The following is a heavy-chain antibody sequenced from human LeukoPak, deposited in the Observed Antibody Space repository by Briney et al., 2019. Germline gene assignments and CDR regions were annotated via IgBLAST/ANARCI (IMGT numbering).Heavy chain of an antibody. V-gene: IGHV1-2*02. Sequence: ASVKVSCKASGYTFTSYGISWVRQAPGQGLEWMGWINPNSGGTNYAQKFQGRVTMTRDTSISTAYMELSRLRSDDTAVYYCARDPGYSYGGSFDYWGQGTLVTVSS. CDR3: ARDPGYSYGGSFDY. J-gene: IGHJ4*02. CDR1: GYTFTSYG. CDR2: INPNSGGT. D-gene: IGHD5-18*01.